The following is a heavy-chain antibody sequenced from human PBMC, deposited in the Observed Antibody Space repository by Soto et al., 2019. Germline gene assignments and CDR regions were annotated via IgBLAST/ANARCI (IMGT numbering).Heavy chain of an antibody. Sequence: PSETLSLTCAVYGGSFSGYYWSWIRQPPGKGLEWIGEINHSGSTNYNPSLKSRVTISVDTSKNQFSLKLSSVTAADTAVYYCASPRGGNRGYYYSYMDVGGKGTTVTVSS. CDR3: ASPRGGNRGYYYSYMDV. J-gene: IGHJ6*03. CDR2: INHSGST. CDR1: GGSFSGYY. D-gene: IGHD3-10*01. V-gene: IGHV4-34*01.